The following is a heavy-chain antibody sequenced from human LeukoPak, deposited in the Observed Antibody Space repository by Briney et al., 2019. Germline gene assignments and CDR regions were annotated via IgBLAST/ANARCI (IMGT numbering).Heavy chain of an antibody. Sequence: PGGPLRLSCAASGFAVSGNYMSWVRQAPGKGLEWVSVIYSDGRTYYADSVKGRFTISRDISKNTLFLQMTSLRAEDTAVYYCAKLKGWYGEGYFDYWGQGTLVTVSS. D-gene: IGHD3-10*01. CDR1: GFAVSGNY. CDR2: IYSDGRT. V-gene: IGHV3-53*01. J-gene: IGHJ4*02. CDR3: AKLKGWYGEGYFDY.